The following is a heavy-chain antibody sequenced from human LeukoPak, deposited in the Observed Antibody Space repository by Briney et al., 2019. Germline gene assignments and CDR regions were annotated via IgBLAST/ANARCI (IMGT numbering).Heavy chain of an antibody. CDR2: IYHSGST. Sequence: RPSETLSLTCAVSGGSISSSNWWSWVRQPPGKGLEWIGEIYHSGSTNYNPSLKSRVTISVDKSKNQFSLKLASLTAADTAVYYCARRPIVGSTGFYFDPWGPGTLVTGSS. V-gene: IGHV4-4*02. CDR1: GGSISSSNW. CDR3: ARRPIVGSTGFYFDP. D-gene: IGHD1-26*01. J-gene: IGHJ5*02.